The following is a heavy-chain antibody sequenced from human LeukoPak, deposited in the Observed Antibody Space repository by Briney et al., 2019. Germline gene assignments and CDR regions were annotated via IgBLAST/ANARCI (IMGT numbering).Heavy chain of an antibody. D-gene: IGHD6-19*01. CDR3: ATDTGSGWFDY. V-gene: IGHV1-69*04. Sequence: ASVKVSCKASGGTFSSYAISWVRQAPGQGLEWMGRIIPILGIANYAQKFQGRVTMTEDTSTDTAYMELSSLRSEDTAVYYCATDTGSGWFDYWGQGTLVTVSS. J-gene: IGHJ4*02. CDR1: GGTFSSYA. CDR2: IIPILGIA.